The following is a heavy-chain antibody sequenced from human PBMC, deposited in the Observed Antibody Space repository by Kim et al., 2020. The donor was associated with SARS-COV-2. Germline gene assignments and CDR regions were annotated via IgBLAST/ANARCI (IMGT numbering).Heavy chain of an antibody. CDR3: AREWPAAVHNWFDP. CDR1: GGTFSSYA. CDR2: IIPIFGTA. V-gene: IGHV1-69*13. J-gene: IGHJ5*02. D-gene: IGHD6-13*01. Sequence: SVKVSCKASGGTFSSYAISWVRQAPGQGLEWMGGIIPIFGTANYAQKFQGRVTITADESTSTAYMELSSLRSEDTAVYYCAREWPAAVHNWFDPWGQGTLVTVSS.